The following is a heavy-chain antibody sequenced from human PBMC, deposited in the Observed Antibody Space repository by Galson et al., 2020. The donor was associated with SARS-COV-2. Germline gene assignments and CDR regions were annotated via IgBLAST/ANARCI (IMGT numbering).Heavy chain of an antibody. J-gene: IGHJ4*02. Sequence: ASVKVSCKVSGYTLTELSMHWVRQAPGKGLPWMGGFDPADGATIYAQKFQGRVTMTEDTSTDTAYMELSSLRSEDTAVYYCATGYAVVVAATLYDWGQGTLVTVSS. D-gene: IGHD2-15*01. CDR2: FDPADGAT. CDR1: GYTLTELS. V-gene: IGHV1-24*01. CDR3: ATGYAVVVAATLYD.